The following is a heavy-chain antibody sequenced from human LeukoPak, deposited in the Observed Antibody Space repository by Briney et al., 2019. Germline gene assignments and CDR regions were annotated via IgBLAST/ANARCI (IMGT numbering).Heavy chain of an antibody. D-gene: IGHD3-10*01. CDR3: ASSRIIMVRGVSYYYGLDV. Sequence: SETLSLTCTVSGGSITSYYWSWIRQPPARGLEWIGYIYYNWNTNSNPSLKSRVTISVDTSKNKFSLKLTSVTAAATAVYYCASSRIIMVRGVSYYYGLDVWGQGTTVTVSS. V-gene: IGHV4-59*01. CDR1: GGSITSYY. J-gene: IGHJ6*02. CDR2: IYYNWNT.